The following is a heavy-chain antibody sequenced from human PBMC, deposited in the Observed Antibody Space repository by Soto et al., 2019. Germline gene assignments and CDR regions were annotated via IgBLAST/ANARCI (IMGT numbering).Heavy chain of an antibody. D-gene: IGHD2-15*01. Sequence: ASVKVSCKASGYTFTGYYMHWLRQAPGQGLEWMGWISAYNGNTNYAQKLQGRVTMTTDTSTSTAYMELRSLRSDDTAVYYCATYPGYCSGGSCPDAFDIWGQGTMVPVSS. V-gene: IGHV1-18*04. CDR3: ATYPGYCSGGSCPDAFDI. CDR2: ISAYNGNT. CDR1: GYTFTGYY. J-gene: IGHJ3*02.